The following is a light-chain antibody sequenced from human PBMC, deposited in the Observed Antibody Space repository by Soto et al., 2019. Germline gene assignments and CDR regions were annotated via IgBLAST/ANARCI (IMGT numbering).Light chain of an antibody. Sequence: DIQMTQSPSTLSASVGDRVTISCRASQTISNWLAWYQQKPGKAPKLLIYDASNLETGVPSRFSGSGSGTDFTFTISSLQPEDIATYYCQQYDNLITFGQGTRLEI. CDR2: DAS. V-gene: IGKV1-33*01. CDR1: QTISNW. J-gene: IGKJ5*01. CDR3: QQYDNLIT.